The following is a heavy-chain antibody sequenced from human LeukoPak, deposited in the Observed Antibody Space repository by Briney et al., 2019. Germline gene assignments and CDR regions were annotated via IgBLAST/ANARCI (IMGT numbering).Heavy chain of an antibody. Sequence: GGSLRLSCAASGFTFSSYAMSWVRQAPGKGLEWVANIKQDGSEKYYVDSVMGRFTISRDNAKNSLYLQMNSLRAEDTAVYYCARDEYDYVWGSLPDYWGQGTLVTVSS. J-gene: IGHJ4*02. D-gene: IGHD3-16*01. CDR3: ARDEYDYVWGSLPDY. CDR2: IKQDGSEK. V-gene: IGHV3-7*01. CDR1: GFTFSSYA.